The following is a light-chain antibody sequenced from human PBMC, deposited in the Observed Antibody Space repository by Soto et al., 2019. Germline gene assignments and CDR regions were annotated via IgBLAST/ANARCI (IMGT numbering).Light chain of an antibody. CDR1: TSDVGVYDY. CDR2: EVT. V-gene: IGLV2-8*01. J-gene: IGLJ1*01. CDR3: SSSGGSNIGYV. Sequence: QSVLTQPPSASGSPGQSGTISCAGTTSDVGVYDYVSWYQQHPGKAPKLMIYEVTKRPSGIPDRFSGSKSGNTASLTVSGLQAEDEADYCSSSGGSNIGYVFGTGTKLTVL.